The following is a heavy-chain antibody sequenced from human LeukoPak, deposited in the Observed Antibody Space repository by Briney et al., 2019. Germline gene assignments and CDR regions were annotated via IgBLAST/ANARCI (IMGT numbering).Heavy chain of an antibody. CDR1: GGSISSGDYY. CDR3: ARQWAAAAPFDY. CDR2: IYYSGST. D-gene: IGHD6-13*01. Sequence: SETLSLTCTVSGGSISSGDYYWSWIRQPPGKGLEWIGYIYYSGSTYYNPSLKSRVTISVDTSKNQFSLKLSSVTAADTAVYYCARQWAAAAPFDYWGQGTLVTVSS. V-gene: IGHV4-30-4*01. J-gene: IGHJ4*02.